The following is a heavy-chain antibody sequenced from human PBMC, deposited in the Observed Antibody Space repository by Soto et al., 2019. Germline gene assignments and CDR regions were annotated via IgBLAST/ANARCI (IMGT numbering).Heavy chain of an antibody. CDR2: INPNSGGT. CDR3: ARGGCSSRHYYDSSGYSTTVGAFAI. Sequence: GASVKVSCKASGYTFTGYYMHWVRQAPGQGLEWMGWINPNSGGTNYAQKFQGWVTMTRDTSISSAYMELSSLRSDDTAVYYCARGGCSSRHYYDSSGYSTTVGAFAIWGQGTMVTVSS. V-gene: IGHV1-2*04. D-gene: IGHD3-22*01. J-gene: IGHJ3*02. CDR1: GYTFTGYY.